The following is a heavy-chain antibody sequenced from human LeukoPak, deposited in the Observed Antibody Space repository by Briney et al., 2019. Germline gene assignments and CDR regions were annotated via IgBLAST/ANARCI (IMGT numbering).Heavy chain of an antibody. CDR1: GFTFTSSA. CDR2: IVVGSGNT. J-gene: IGHJ4*02. V-gene: IGHV1-58*02. CDR3: AADRYDSSGYYHFDY. D-gene: IGHD3-22*01. Sequence: GISVTVSCKASGFTFTSSAMQWVRQARGQRLEWIGWIVVGSGNTNYAQKFQERVTITRDMSTSTAYMELSSLRSEDTAVYYCAADRYDSSGYYHFDYWGQGTLVTVSS.